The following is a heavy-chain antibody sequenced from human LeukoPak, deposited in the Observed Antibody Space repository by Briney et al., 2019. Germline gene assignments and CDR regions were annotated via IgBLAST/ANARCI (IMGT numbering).Heavy chain of an antibody. Sequence: PSETLSLTCTVSGGSISSGDYYWSWIRQPPGKGLEWIGYIYYSGSTYYNPSLKSRVTISVDTSKNQFSLKLSSVTAADTAVYYCASGGAQLVWFDPWGQGTLVTVSS. CDR3: ASGGAQLVWFDP. V-gene: IGHV4-30-4*01. CDR1: GGSISSGDYY. J-gene: IGHJ5*02. CDR2: IYYSGST. D-gene: IGHD6-13*01.